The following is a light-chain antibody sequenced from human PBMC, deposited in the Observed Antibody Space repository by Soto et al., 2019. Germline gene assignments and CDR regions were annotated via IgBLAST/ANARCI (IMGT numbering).Light chain of an antibody. CDR3: FSYTSSGTYV. J-gene: IGLJ1*01. V-gene: IGLV2-14*01. Sequence: QSVLTQPASVSVSPGQSITISGTGTSSDVGNYKYVSRYQQHPGKAPKLMIYEVSNRPSGVSNRFSGSKSGNTASLTISGLQAEDETDYYCFSYTSSGTYVFGTGTKVTAL. CDR1: SSDVGNYKY. CDR2: EVS.